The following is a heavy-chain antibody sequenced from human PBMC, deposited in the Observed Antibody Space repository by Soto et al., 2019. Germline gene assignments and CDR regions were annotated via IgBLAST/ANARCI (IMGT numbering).Heavy chain of an antibody. Sequence: GGSLRLSCAASGFTFSSYSMNWVRQAPGKGLEWVSSISSSSSYIYYADSVKGRFTISRDNAKNSLYLQMNSLRAEDTAVYYCARDRSDILTGSDAFDIWGQGTMVTVSS. D-gene: IGHD3-9*01. CDR1: GFTFSSYS. J-gene: IGHJ3*02. CDR2: ISSSSSYI. CDR3: ARDRSDILTGSDAFDI. V-gene: IGHV3-21*01.